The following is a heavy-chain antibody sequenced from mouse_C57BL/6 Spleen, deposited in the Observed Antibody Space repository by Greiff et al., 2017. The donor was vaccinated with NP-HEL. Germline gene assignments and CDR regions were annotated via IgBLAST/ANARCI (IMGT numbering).Heavy chain of an antibody. J-gene: IGHJ2*01. D-gene: IGHD1-1*01. V-gene: IGHV1-69*01. Sequence: QVQLQQPGAELVMPGASVKLSCKASGYTFTSYWMHWVKQRPGQGLEWIGEIDPSDSYTNYNQKFKGKSTLTVDKSSSTAYMQLSSLTSEDSAVYYCARSVITTVNYFDYWGQGTTLTVSS. CDR1: GYTFTSYW. CDR2: IDPSDSYT. CDR3: ARSVITTVNYFDY.